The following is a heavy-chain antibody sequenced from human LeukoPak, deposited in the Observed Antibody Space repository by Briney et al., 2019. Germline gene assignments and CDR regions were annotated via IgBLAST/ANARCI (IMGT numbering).Heavy chain of an antibody. J-gene: IGHJ4*02. V-gene: IGHV1-18*01. CDR2: ISAYNGNT. D-gene: IGHD3-22*01. CDR1: GYTFTSYG. CDR3: ARARLGFGYPIY. Sequence: ASVKVSCKASGYTFTSYGISWVRRAPGQGLEWMGWISAYNGNTNYAQKLQGRVTMTTDTSTSTAYMELRSLRSDDTAVYYCARARLGFGYPIYWGQGTLVTVSS.